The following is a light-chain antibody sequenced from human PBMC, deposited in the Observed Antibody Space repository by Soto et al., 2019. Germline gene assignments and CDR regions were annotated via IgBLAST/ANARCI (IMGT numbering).Light chain of an antibody. CDR1: QSVSSSS. J-gene: IGKJ5*01. CDR3: QQYESSPIT. CDR2: DAS. Sequence: EVVMTQSPATLSVSPGERATLSCRASQSVSSSSLAWYQQKPGQAPRLLIYDASSRATGIPDRFSGSGSETDFTLTVNRLEPEDFAVYYCQQYESSPITFGQGKRLEIK. V-gene: IGKV3-20*01.